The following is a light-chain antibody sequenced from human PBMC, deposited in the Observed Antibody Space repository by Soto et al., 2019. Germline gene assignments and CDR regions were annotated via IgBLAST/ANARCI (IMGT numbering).Light chain of an antibody. CDR1: TSISSSY. CDR2: SAS. CDR3: QQYGSPSYT. Sequence: EIVLTQSPGTLSLSPGERATLSCRASTSISSSYLAWYQQKPGQAPRRLIDSASSSATGIPDRFSGSGSGTAFSLTTSTLETEDFAVYDGQQYGSPSYTFGQGTHVEIK. J-gene: IGKJ2*01. V-gene: IGKV3-20*01.